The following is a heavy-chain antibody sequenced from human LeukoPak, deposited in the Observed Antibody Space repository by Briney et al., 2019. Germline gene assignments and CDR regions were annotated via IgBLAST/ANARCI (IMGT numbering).Heavy chain of an antibody. V-gene: IGHV5-51*01. CDR2: IYPGESDT. J-gene: IGHJ4*02. CDR1: GYTFATYW. D-gene: IGHD6-19*01. Sequence: RGESLKISCKGSGYTFATYWIGWVRQMPGKGLEWMGIIYPGESDTRYSPSFQGHVSISADKSITTSYLQWSSLKASDTAMYYCARHVVPNSSGLTGFDYWGRGTLVTVSS. CDR3: ARHVVPNSSGLTGFDY.